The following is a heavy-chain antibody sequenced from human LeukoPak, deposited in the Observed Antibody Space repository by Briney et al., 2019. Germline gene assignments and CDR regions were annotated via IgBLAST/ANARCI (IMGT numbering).Heavy chain of an antibody. V-gene: IGHV3-15*01. CDR3: ISPRTSSY. CDR1: GFTFSSYA. Sequence: GGSLRLSCAASGFTFSSYAMIWVRQAPGKGLEWVGRIKSKIDGGTTDYAAPVKGRFIISRDDSKNTLYLQMNSLETEDTALYYCISPRTSSYWGQGTLVTVSS. D-gene: IGHD2-2*01. J-gene: IGHJ4*02. CDR2: IKSKIDGGTT.